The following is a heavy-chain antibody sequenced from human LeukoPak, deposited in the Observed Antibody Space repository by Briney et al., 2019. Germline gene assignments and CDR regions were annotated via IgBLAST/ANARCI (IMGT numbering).Heavy chain of an antibody. CDR3: AARPPIIVGGPFDY. V-gene: IGHV3-23*01. CDR1: GFTVSSNY. CDR2: IGGSGDST. Sequence: GGSLRLSCAASGFTVSSNYMSWVRLAPGKGLEWVSTIGGSGDSTYYAGSVKGRFTISRDHSKNTLYLQMNSLRAEDTAVYYCAARPPIIVGGPFDYWGQGILVTVSS. J-gene: IGHJ4*02. D-gene: IGHD2/OR15-2a*01.